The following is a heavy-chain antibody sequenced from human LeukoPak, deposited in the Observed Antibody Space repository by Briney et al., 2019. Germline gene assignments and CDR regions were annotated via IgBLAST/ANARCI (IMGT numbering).Heavy chain of an antibody. CDR2: ISGVGGAT. J-gene: IGHJ6*03. D-gene: IGHD5-18*01. Sequence: PGGSLTLSCAASVFNFGTYAMSWVRQAPGKGLEWVSAISGVGGATYYTDSVKGRFTISRDNARNSLYLQMNSLRDEDTAVYYCARDRHTAMVYYYYYMDVWGTGTTVTVSS. V-gene: IGHV3-23*01. CDR1: VFNFGTYA. CDR3: ARDRHTAMVYYYYYMDV.